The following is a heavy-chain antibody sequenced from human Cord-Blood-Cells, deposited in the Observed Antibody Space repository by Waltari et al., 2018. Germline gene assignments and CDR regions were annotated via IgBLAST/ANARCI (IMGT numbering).Heavy chain of an antibody. D-gene: IGHD5-12*01. CDR2: IIPSFGTA. CDR3: ARVAEIVATMPFDY. V-gene: IGHV1-69*01. Sequence: QVQLVQSGAEVKKPGSSVKVSCKASGGTFSSYAISWVRQAPGQGLEWMGGIIPSFGTANYAQKFQGRVTITADEATSTAYMERSSLRSEDTAVYYCARVAEIVATMPFDYWGQGTLVTVSS. CDR1: GGTFSSYA. J-gene: IGHJ4*02.